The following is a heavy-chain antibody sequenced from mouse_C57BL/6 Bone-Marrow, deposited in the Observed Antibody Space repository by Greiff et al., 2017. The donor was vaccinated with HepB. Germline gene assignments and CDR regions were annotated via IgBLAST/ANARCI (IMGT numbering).Heavy chain of an antibody. CDR3: AREQVYLYYFDY. CDR2: IYPRSGNT. D-gene: IGHD6-2*01. V-gene: IGHV1-81*01. Sequence: VQLQQSGAELARPGASVKLSCKASGYTFTSYGISWVKQRTGQGLEWIGEIYPRSGNTYYNEKLKGKATLTADKSSSTAYMELRSLTSEDSAVYFCAREQVYLYYFDYWGQGTTLTVSS. J-gene: IGHJ2*01. CDR1: GYTFTSYG.